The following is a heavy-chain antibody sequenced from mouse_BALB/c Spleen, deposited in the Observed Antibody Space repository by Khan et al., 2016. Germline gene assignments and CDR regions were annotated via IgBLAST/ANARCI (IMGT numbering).Heavy chain of an antibody. CDR1: GFLLTSYG. J-gene: IGHJ4*01. CDR3: AKEEGNYVMDY. D-gene: IGHD2-1*01. V-gene: IGHV2-5*01. Sequence: VELVESGPGLVQPSQSLSITCTVSGFLLTSYGVHWIRQSPGKGLEWLGVMWRGGSTDYNAAFMSRLSITRDNSKRQVFFNMNSLQADDTAIYYWAKEEGNYVMDYWGQGTSVTVSS. CDR2: MWRGGST.